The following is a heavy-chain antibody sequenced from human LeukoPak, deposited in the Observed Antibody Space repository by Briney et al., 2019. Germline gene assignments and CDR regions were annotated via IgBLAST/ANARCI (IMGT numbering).Heavy chain of an antibody. D-gene: IGHD1-7*01. V-gene: IGHV3-21*01. J-gene: IGHJ4*02. Sequence: GGSLRLSCAASGFTFSRYSMNWVRQAPGKGLEWVSCISSSSSYIYYANSVKGRFTISRDNSRSILYLQMNSLRPEDTAVYSCARSFFQWNYGSCLDSWGQGTLVTVSS. CDR1: GFTFSRYS. CDR2: ISSSSSYI. CDR3: ARSFFQWNYGSCLDS.